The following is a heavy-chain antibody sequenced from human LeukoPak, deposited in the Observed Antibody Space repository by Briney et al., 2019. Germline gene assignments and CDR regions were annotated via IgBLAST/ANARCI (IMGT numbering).Heavy chain of an antibody. Sequence: SQTLSLTCTVSGGSISSGDYYWSWIRQPPGKGLEWIGYIYYSGSTYNNPSLKSRVTISVDTSKNQFSLKLSSVTAADTAVYYCARAVIVPVARGFDCWGQGTLVTVSS. D-gene: IGHD2-2*01. V-gene: IGHV4-30-4*01. CDR1: GGSISSGDYY. J-gene: IGHJ4*02. CDR2: IYYSGST. CDR3: ARAVIVPVARGFDC.